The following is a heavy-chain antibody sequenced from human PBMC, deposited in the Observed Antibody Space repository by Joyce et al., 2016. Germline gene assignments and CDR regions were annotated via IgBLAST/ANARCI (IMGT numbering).Heavy chain of an antibody. CDR2: INRGTTYK. V-gene: IGHV3-21*01. CDR3: ARDLGYFDY. CDR1: GFTFSNYN. Sequence: EVHLVESGGGLVKPGGSLGLSCAASGFTFSNYNMNWFRQAPGKGLEWGSSINRGTTYKYDADSVQGRFTISRDNAKNSLYLQMNSLRAEDTAVYYCARDLGYFDYWGQGTLVTVSS. J-gene: IGHJ4*02.